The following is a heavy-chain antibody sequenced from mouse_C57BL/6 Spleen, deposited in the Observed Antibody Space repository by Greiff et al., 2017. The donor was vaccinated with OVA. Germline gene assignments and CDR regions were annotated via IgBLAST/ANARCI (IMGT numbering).Heavy chain of an antibody. CDR3: ARSPFITTVVAPSWYFDV. D-gene: IGHD1-1*01. CDR2: INPSSGYT. CDR1: GYTFTSYW. V-gene: IGHV1-7*01. J-gene: IGHJ1*03. Sequence: VQRVESGAELAKPGASVKLSCKASGYTFTSYWMHWVKQRPGQGLEWIGYINPSSGYTKYNQKFKDKATLTADKSSSTAYMQLSSLTYEDSAVYYCARSPFITTVVAPSWYFDVWGTGTTVTVSS.